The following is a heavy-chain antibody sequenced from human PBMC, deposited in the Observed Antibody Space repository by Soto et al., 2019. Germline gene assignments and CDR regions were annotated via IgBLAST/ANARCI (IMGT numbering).Heavy chain of an antibody. J-gene: IGHJ6*02. CDR1: GYTFTSYG. Sequence: ASVKVSCKASGYTFTSYGISWVRQAPGQGLEWMGWISAYNGNTNYAQKLQGRVTMTTDTSTSTAYMELRSLRSDDTAVYYCARASRFLEWLRGYYGMDVWGQGTTVTVSS. D-gene: IGHD3-3*01. CDR3: ARASRFLEWLRGYYGMDV. CDR2: ISAYNGNT. V-gene: IGHV1-18*01.